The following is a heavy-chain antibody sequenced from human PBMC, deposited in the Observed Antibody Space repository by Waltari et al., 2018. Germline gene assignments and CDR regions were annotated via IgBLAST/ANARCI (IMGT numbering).Heavy chain of an antibody. CDR1: GGSFSGYY. J-gene: IGHJ6*03. CDR3: ARLGPQTRVAARTYYYYYMDV. D-gene: IGHD6-6*01. V-gene: IGHV4-34*01. CDR2: INHSGST. Sequence: QVQLQQWGAGLLKPSETLSLTCAVYGGSFSGYYWSWIRQPPGKGLEWIGEINHSGSTNYTPSLKSRVTISVDTSKNQFSLKLSSVTAADTAVYYCARLGPQTRVAARTYYYYYMDVWGKGTTVTVSS.